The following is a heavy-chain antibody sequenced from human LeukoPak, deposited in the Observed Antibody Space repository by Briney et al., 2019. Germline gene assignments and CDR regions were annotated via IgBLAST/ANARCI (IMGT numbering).Heavy chain of an antibody. CDR2: IKQDGSGK. Sequence: GGSLRLSCAASGFTFSSYGMHWVRQAPGKGLEWVANIKQDGSGKYYVDSVKGRFTISRDNAKKSLYLQMNSLRAEDTAVYYCARDSDHIDGANFDYWGQGTLVTVSS. D-gene: IGHD1-14*01. CDR1: GFTFSSYG. CDR3: ARDSDHIDGANFDY. J-gene: IGHJ4*02. V-gene: IGHV3-7*01.